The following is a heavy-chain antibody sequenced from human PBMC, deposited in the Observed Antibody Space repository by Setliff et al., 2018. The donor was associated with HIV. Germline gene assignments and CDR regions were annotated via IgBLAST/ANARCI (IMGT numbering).Heavy chain of an antibody. CDR2: VSAYNGNT. Sequence: ASVKVSCKASGYTFTSYGISWVRQAPGQGLEWMGWVSAYNGNTNYAQKLQGRVTMTTDTSKSTAYMELRSLRSDDTDVYYCARDVDYTDAFDIWGQGTMVTVSS. D-gene: IGHD4-4*01. J-gene: IGHJ3*02. V-gene: IGHV1-18*01. CDR1: GYTFTSYG. CDR3: ARDVDYTDAFDI.